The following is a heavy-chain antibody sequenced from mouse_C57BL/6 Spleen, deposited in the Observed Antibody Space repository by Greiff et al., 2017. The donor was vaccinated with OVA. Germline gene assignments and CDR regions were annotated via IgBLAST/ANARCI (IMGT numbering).Heavy chain of an antibody. V-gene: IGHV1-69*01. Sequence: QVQLQQPGAELVMPGASVKLSCKASGYTFTSYWMNWVKQRPGQGLEWIGEIDPSDSYTNYNQKFKGKSTLTVDKSSSTAYMQLSSLTSEDSAVYYCARGYDGYPDYWGQGTTLTVSS. CDR3: ARGYDGYPDY. D-gene: IGHD2-3*01. J-gene: IGHJ2*01. CDR1: GYTFTSYW. CDR2: IDPSDSYT.